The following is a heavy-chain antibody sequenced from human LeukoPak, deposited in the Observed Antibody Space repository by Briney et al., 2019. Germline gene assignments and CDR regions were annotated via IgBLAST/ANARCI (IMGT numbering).Heavy chain of an antibody. J-gene: IGHJ4*02. CDR1: GGTFSSYA. CDR2: IIPIFGIA. V-gene: IGHV1-69*04. D-gene: IGHD6-13*01. Sequence: SLKVSCKASGGTFSSYAISWVRQAPGQGLEWMGRIIPIFGIANYAQKFQGRVTITADKSTSTAYMELSSLRSEDTAVYYCARAAQQLVHIFDYWGQGTLVTVSS. CDR3: ARAAQQLVHIFDY.